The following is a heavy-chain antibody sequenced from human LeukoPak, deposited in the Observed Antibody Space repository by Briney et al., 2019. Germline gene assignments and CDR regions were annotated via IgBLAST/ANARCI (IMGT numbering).Heavy chain of an antibody. V-gene: IGHV4-59*08. Sequence: SETLSLTCTVSGGSISSYYWSWIRQPPGKGLEWIGYIYYSGSTNYNPSLKSRVTISVDTSKNQFSLKLSSVTAADTAVYYCARQFSVTRIDYWGQGTLVTVSS. J-gene: IGHJ4*02. CDR3: ARQFSVTRIDY. CDR1: GGSISSYY. CDR2: IYYSGST. D-gene: IGHD4-17*01.